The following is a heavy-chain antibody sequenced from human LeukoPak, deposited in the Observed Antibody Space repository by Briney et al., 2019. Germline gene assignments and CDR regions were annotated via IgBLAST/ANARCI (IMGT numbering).Heavy chain of an antibody. CDR3: ASGGSGSYYNEPVDH. CDR1: GGTFSSYA. CDR2: IIPIFGTA. Sequence: SVKVSCKASGGTFSSYAISWVRQAPGQGLEWMGRIIPIFGTANYAQKFQGRVTITTDESTSTAYMELGSLRSEDTAVYYCASGGSGSYYNEPVDHWGQGTLVTVSS. D-gene: IGHD3-10*01. J-gene: IGHJ4*02. V-gene: IGHV1-69*05.